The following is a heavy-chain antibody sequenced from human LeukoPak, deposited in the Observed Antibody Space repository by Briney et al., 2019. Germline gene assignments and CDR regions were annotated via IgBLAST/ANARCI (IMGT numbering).Heavy chain of an antibody. CDR1: GFTFGDYA. J-gene: IGHJ4*02. Sequence: PGGSLRLSCRTSGFTFGDYAMNWVRQAPGKGLEWISFIRSKAYGWTIEYAASVKGRLTISRDDSKRVAYLRMNSLKTDATAVYYCTRDLGDHCSSTTCYDALVDSWGQGTLVTVSS. V-gene: IGHV3-49*04. D-gene: IGHD2-2*01. CDR3: TRDLGDHCSSTTCYDALVDS. CDR2: IRSKAYGWTI.